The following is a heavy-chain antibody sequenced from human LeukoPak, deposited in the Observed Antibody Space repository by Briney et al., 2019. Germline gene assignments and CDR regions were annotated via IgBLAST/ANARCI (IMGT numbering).Heavy chain of an antibody. V-gene: IGHV4-59*01. J-gene: IGHJ3*02. Sequence: SETLSLTCTVSGGSISNYYWTWIRQPPGKGLEWIGHIYYSGGTSYNPSLKSRATISVDTSKNHFSLKLTSVTTADTALYYCAREGSHSAFDIWGQGTTVTVSS. CDR3: AREGSHSAFDI. D-gene: IGHD2-15*01. CDR1: GGSISNYY. CDR2: IYYSGGT.